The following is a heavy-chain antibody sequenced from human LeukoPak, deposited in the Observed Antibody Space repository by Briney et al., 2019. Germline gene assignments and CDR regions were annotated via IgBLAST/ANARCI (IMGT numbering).Heavy chain of an antibody. CDR3: ARDPKSQGQQLV. CDR2: IYYSGST. V-gene: IGHV4-30-4*08. Sequence: SETLSLTCTVSGGSISSGDYYWSWIRQPPGKGLEWIGYIYYSGSTYYNPSLKSRVTISVGTSKNQFSLKLSSVTAADTAVYYCARDPKSQGQQLVWGQGTMVTVSS. J-gene: IGHJ3*01. D-gene: IGHD6-13*01. CDR1: GGSISSGDYY.